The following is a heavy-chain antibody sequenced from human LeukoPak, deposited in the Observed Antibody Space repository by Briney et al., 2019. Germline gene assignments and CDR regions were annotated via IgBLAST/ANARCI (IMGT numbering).Heavy chain of an antibody. CDR3: ARYSGSYYLFDY. J-gene: IGHJ4*02. Sequence: SETLSLTCAVYGGSFSGYYWSWIRQPPGKGLEWIGEINHSGSTNYNPSLKSRVTISVDTSKNQFSLKLSSVTAADTAVYYCARYSGSYYLFDYWAREPWSPSPQ. D-gene: IGHD1-26*01. CDR2: INHSGST. CDR1: GGSFSGYY. V-gene: IGHV4-34*01.